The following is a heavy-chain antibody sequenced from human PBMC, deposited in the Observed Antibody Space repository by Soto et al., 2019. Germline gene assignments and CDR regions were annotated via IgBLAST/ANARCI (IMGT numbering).Heavy chain of an antibody. CDR1: GGSISSGY. D-gene: IGHD3-9*01. CDR2: IYLGGSI. J-gene: IGHJ5*02. V-gene: IGHV4-59*01. CDR3: TVYYYDIDGYILDP. Sequence: NPTETLSLTCSVSGGSISSGYWTWIRHPPGKRLEWIGYIYLGGSINYNPSLKSRVIISVDTAKNQFSLSLSSVTAADTAVYYCTVYYYDIDGYILDPCGQLTSVPVSA.